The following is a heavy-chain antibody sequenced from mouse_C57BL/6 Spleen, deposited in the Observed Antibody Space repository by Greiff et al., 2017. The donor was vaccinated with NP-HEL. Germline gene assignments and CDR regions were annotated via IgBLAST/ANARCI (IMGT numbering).Heavy chain of an antibody. CDR3: ARWLTGTGGYAMDY. V-gene: IGHV1-66*01. D-gene: IGHD4-1*01. CDR1: GYSFTSYY. CDR2: IYPGSGNT. J-gene: IGHJ4*01. Sequence: VQLQQSGPELVKPGASVKISCKASGYSFTSYYIHWVKQRPGQGLEWIGWIYPGSGNTKYNEKFKGKATLTADTSSSTAYMQLSSLTSEDSAVYYCARWLTGTGGYAMDYWGQGTSVTVSS.